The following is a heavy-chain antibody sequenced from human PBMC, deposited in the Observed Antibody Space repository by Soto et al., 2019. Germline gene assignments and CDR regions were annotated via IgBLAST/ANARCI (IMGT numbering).Heavy chain of an antibody. CDR2: INPSGGST. J-gene: IGHJ5*02. CDR3: ARDLTEAVDAINWFDP. D-gene: IGHD6-19*01. Sequence: QVQLVQSGAEVKKPGASVKVSCKASGYTFTSYYMHWVRQAPGQGLEWMGIINPSGGSTSYAQKFQGRVTMTRDTSTSTVYMELSSLRSEDTAVYYCARDLTEAVDAINWFDPWGQGTLVTVSS. V-gene: IGHV1-46*01. CDR1: GYTFTSYY.